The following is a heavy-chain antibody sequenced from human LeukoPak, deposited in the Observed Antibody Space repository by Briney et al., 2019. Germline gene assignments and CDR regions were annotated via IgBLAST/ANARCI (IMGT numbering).Heavy chain of an antibody. CDR2: IYHSGST. CDR1: GYSISSGYY. J-gene: IGHJ4*02. D-gene: IGHD3-10*01. CDR3: ARGRGVIGHYGSGSYYVSDY. V-gene: IGHV4-38-2*02. Sequence: SETLSLTCTVSGYSISSGYYWGWIRQPPGKGLEWIGSIYHSGSTNYNPSLKSRVTISVDTSKDQFSLKLSSVTAADTAVYYCARGRGVIGHYGSGSYYVSDYWGQGTLVTVSS.